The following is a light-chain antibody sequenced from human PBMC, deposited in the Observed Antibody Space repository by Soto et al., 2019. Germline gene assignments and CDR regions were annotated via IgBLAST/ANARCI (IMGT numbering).Light chain of an antibody. CDR1: SSDIGGYTY. Sequence: QSVLTQPASVSGSPGQSITISCTGTSSDIGGYTYVSWYRQHPGKAPKLLIYEVSNRPSGVSNRFSGSKSDNTASLTISGLQAEDEADYYCSSYTISSTYVFGTGTKVTVL. V-gene: IGLV2-14*01. J-gene: IGLJ1*01. CDR2: EVS. CDR3: SSYTISSTYV.